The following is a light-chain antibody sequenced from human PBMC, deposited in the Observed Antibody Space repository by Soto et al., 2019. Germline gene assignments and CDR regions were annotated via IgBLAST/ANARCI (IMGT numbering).Light chain of an antibody. CDR2: DAS. CDR1: QSISSW. V-gene: IGKV1-5*01. J-gene: IGKJ1*01. CDR3: QQYDRFSWT. Sequence: DIQMTQSPSTLSASVGDRVTITCRASQSISSWLAWYQQKPGRAPKLLIYDASSLESGVPSRFSGSRSGTEFTLTISSLQPDDFATYYCQQYDRFSWTFGQGTKVDIK.